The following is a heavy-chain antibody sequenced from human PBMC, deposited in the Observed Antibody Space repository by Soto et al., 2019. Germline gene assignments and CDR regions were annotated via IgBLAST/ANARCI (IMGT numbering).Heavy chain of an antibody. D-gene: IGHD6-19*01. CDR3: AGAYLDSCGWYWDGLDY. V-gene: IGHV3-21*01. CDR2: ISSSSSYI. J-gene: IGHJ4*02. CDR1: GFTFSSYS. Sequence: EVQLVESGGGLVKPGGSLRLSCAASGFTFSSYSMNWVRQAPGKGLEWVSSISSSSSYIYYADSVKGRFTISRDNANNSVYLQMNSLRAEDTAVYYCAGAYLDSCGWYWDGLDYWGQGTLVTVSS.